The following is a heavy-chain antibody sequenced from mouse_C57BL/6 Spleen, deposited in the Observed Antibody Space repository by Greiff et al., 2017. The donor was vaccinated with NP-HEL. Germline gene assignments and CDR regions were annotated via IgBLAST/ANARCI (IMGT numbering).Heavy chain of an antibody. Sequence: DVHLVESEGGLVQPGSSMKLSCTASGFTFSDYYMAWVRQVPEKGLEWVANINYDGSSTYYLDSLKSRFIISRDNAKNILYLQMSSLKSEDTATYYCAREGLWYFDYWGQGTTLTVSS. CDR1: GFTFSDYY. CDR3: AREGLWYFDY. J-gene: IGHJ2*01. V-gene: IGHV5-16*01. D-gene: IGHD3-3*01. CDR2: INYDGSST.